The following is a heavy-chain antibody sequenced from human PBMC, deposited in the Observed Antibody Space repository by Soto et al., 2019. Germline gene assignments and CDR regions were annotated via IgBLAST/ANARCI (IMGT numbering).Heavy chain of an antibody. D-gene: IGHD2-15*01. J-gene: IGHJ3*02. Sequence: QVQLVQSGAEVKKPGSSVKVSCKASGGTFSSYTISWVRQAPGQGLEWMGRIIPILGIANYAQKFQGRVTITADESTSTAYMELSSLRSEDTAVYYCARGYCSGGSCYYDGNDAFDIWGQGTMVTVSS. CDR3: ARGYCSGGSCYYDGNDAFDI. CDR2: IIPILGIA. V-gene: IGHV1-69*02. CDR1: GGTFSSYT.